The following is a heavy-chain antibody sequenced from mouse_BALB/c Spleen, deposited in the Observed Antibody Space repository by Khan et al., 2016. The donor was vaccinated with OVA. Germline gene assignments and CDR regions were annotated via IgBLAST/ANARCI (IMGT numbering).Heavy chain of an antibody. CDR1: GFSLTNYG. CDR3: ARNYDYDEGLTY. CDR2: IWSGGST. Sequence: VQLQESGPGLVQPSQSLSITCTVSGFSLTNYGVHWVRQSPGKGLAWLGLIWSGGSTDYNAAFISRLSISKDNSKSQVFFKMNSLQANDTAIYYCARNYDYDEGLTYWGQGTLVTVSA. J-gene: IGHJ3*01. V-gene: IGHV2-2*02. D-gene: IGHD2-4*01.